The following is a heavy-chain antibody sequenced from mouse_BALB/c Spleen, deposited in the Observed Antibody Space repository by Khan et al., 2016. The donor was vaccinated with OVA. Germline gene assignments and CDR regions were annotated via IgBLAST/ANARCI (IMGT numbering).Heavy chain of an antibody. V-gene: IGHV2-2*01. CDR1: GFSLNTYG. J-gene: IGHJ3*01. D-gene: IGHD2-14*01. CDR2: IRSGGST. Sequence: QVQLKESGPGLVQPSQSLSITCTVSGFSLNTYGIHWIRQSQGKGLEWLGVIRSGGSTDYNGAFISRLNITKDNSKSQVFFKMNSLQADDTAKYXCARNSYMYDFTYWGQGTLVTVSA. CDR3: ARNSYMYDFTY.